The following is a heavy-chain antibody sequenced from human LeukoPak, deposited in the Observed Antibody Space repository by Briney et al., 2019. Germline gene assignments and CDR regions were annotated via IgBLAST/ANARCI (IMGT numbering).Heavy chain of an antibody. V-gene: IGHV4-39*07. D-gene: IGHD6-19*01. CDR1: GGSISSSSYY. CDR3: ARFHRGYSSGWYAGWFDP. Sequence: SETLSLTCTVSGGSISSSSYYWGWIRQPPGKGLEWIGSIYYSGSTYYNPSLESRVTISVDTSKNQFSLKLSSVTAADTAVYYCARFHRGYSSGWYAGWFDPWGQGTLVTVSS. J-gene: IGHJ5*02. CDR2: IYYSGST.